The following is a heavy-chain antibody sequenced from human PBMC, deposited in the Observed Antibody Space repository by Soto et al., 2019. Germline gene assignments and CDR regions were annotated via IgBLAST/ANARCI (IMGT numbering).Heavy chain of an antibody. Sequence: PGGSLRLSCASSGFIFSHYWMHWVRQAPGKGLVWVSRISPDGITTTYADSVKGRFTISRDNAKSTLYLQMNSLTVEDGAVYYCADSWLPTSYWGPGTLVTVSS. CDR2: ISPDGITT. CDR1: GFIFSHYW. V-gene: IGHV3-74*01. CDR3: ADSWLPTSY. D-gene: IGHD3-10*01. J-gene: IGHJ4*02.